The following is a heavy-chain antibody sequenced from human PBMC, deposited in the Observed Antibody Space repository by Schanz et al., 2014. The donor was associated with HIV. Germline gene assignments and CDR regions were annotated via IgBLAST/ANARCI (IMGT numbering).Heavy chain of an antibody. CDR3: ARTSGWSNRAWWYFDL. V-gene: IGHV1-69*01. CDR2: IIPIFGTA. CDR1: GGTFSSHA. D-gene: IGHD6-19*01. Sequence: QVQLVQSGAEVKKPGSSVKVSCKASGGTFSSHAISWVRQAPGQGLEWMGGIIPIFGTANYARKFQGRVTITADESTSTAYMEVSSVRSDDTAVYYCARTSGWSNRAWWYFDLWGRGTLVTVSS. J-gene: IGHJ2*01.